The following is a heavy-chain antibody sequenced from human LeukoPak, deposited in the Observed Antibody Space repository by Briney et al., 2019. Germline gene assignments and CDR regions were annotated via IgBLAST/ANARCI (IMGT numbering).Heavy chain of an antibody. V-gene: IGHV4-59*01. Sequence: SETLSLTCTVSGGAISNYYWSWIRQPPGKGLEWIGYIYYSGSTNYNPSLKSRVTISVDTSKNQFSLKLSSVTAADTAVYYCARKKFMAAGGFDPWGQGTLVTVSS. CDR3: ARKKFMAAGGFDP. J-gene: IGHJ5*02. CDR2: IYYSGST. D-gene: IGHD6-13*01. CDR1: GGAISNYY.